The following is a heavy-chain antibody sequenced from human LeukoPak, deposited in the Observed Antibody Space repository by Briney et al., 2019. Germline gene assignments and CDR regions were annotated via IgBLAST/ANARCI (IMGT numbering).Heavy chain of an antibody. D-gene: IGHD3-22*01. J-gene: IGHJ4*02. CDR2: IYYSEST. Sequence: SETLSLTCTVSGGSISSSSYYWGWIRQPPGKGLEWIGSIYYSESTYYNPSLKSRVTISVDTSKNQFSLKLSSVTAADTAVYYCASQFGDYYDSSGYDYWGQGTLVTVSS. V-gene: IGHV4-39*07. CDR1: GGSISSSSYY. CDR3: ASQFGDYYDSSGYDY.